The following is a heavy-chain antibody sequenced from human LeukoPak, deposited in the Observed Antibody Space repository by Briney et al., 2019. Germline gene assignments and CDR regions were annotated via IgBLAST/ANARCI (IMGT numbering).Heavy chain of an antibody. D-gene: IGHD3-9*01. J-gene: IGHJ4*02. CDR3: ARAIRYFDWLLESGIGYFDY. CDR1: GYTFTGYY. V-gene: IGHV1-2*02. CDR2: INPNSGGT. Sequence: ASVKVSCKASGYTFTGYYMHWVRQAPGQGLEWMGWINPNSGGTNYAQKFQGRVTMTRDTSISTAYMELSRLRSDDTAVYYCARAIRYFDWLLESGIGYFDYWGQGTLVTVSS.